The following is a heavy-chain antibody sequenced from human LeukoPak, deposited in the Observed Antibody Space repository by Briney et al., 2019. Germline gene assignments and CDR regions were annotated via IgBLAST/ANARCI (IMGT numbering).Heavy chain of an antibody. J-gene: IGHJ5*02. CDR2: IKQDGSEK. CDR1: GFTVSSNY. V-gene: IGHV3-7*01. CDR3: ARTEGDGYNLGWFDP. D-gene: IGHD5-24*01. Sequence: GGSLRLSCAASGFTVSSNYMSWVRQAPGKGLEWVANIKQDGSEKYYVDSVKGRFTISRDNAKNSLYLQMNSLRAEDTAVYYCARTEGDGYNLGWFDPWGQGTLVTVSS.